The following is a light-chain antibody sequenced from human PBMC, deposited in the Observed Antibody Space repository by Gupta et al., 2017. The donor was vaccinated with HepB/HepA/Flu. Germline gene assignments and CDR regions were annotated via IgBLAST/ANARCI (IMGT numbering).Light chain of an antibody. V-gene: IGKV3-20*01. CDR3: QQDRRSHT. J-gene: IGKJ4*01. Sequence: EIVLTQSPGTLSLSPGGRATLSCRASQIVSNNYLAWYQHNPGQAPRLLVYGASSRANGVPDRFSGSGSGTDFTLTSSRRETEDFAVYYWQQDRRSHTFGGGTKVEIK. CDR1: QIVSNNY. CDR2: GAS.